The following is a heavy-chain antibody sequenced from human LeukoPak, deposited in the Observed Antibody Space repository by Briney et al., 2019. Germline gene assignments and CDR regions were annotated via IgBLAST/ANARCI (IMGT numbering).Heavy chain of an antibody. Sequence: SETLSLTCTVSGGSISSSSYYWGWIRQPPGKGLEWIGSIYYSGSTYYNPSLKSRVTISVDTSKNQFSLKLSSVTAADTAVYYCATYVHDYSNLYNWFDPWGQGTLVTVSS. J-gene: IGHJ5*02. CDR1: GGSISSSSYY. CDR2: IYYSGST. V-gene: IGHV4-39*01. D-gene: IGHD4-11*01. CDR3: ATYVHDYSNLYNWFDP.